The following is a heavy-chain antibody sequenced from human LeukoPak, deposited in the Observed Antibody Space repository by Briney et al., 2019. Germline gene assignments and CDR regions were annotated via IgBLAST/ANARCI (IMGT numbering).Heavy chain of an antibody. J-gene: IGHJ4*02. D-gene: IGHD3-9*01. CDR1: GFTFSSYG. CDR2: ISYDGSNK. Sequence: TGRSLRLSCAASGFTFSSYGMHWVRQAPGKGLEWVAVISYDGSNKYYADSVKGRFTISRDNSKNTLYLQMNSLRAEDTAVYYCAKGGDILTGYYPPGYFDYWGQGTLVTVSS. CDR3: AKGGDILTGYYPPGYFDY. V-gene: IGHV3-30*18.